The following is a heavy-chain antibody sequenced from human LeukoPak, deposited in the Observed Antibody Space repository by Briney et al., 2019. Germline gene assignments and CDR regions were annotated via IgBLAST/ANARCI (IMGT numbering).Heavy chain of an antibody. D-gene: IGHD3-22*01. Sequence: PGGSLRLSCAASGFTFSSYAMSWVRQAPGKGLEWVSAISGSGGSTYYADSVKGRFTISRDNSKNTLYLQMNSLRSEDTAVYYCARRYYDSSGYSWYFDLWGRGTLVTVSS. CDR1: GFTFSSYA. V-gene: IGHV3-23*01. J-gene: IGHJ2*01. CDR3: ARRYYDSSGYSWYFDL. CDR2: ISGSGGST.